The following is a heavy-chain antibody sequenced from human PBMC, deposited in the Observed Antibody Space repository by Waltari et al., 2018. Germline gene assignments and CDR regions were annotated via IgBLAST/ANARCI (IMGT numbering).Heavy chain of an antibody. CDR3: ARGRYSSSSYIDY. Sequence: QVQLVESGGGVVQPGRSLRLSCVVSGFTFISHNMHWVRQSPGKGLVCVADIVYDGSKENYVVSVKGRFRISRDNSKNTVYLQLDRVSADDTAVYFCARGRYSSSSYIDYWGRGTLVTVSS. CDR2: IVYDGSKE. D-gene: IGHD6-6*01. J-gene: IGHJ4*02. V-gene: IGHV3-33*01. CDR1: GFTFISHN.